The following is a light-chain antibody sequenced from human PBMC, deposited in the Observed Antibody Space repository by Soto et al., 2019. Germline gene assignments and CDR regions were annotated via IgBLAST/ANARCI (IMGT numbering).Light chain of an antibody. V-gene: IGKV3-15*01. CDR1: QSVSTD. Sequence: EIMMTQSPATLSVSPGERATLSCRASQSVSTDLAWYQQKPGQSPRLLIYGASNSDTSVPARFSGSGSGTEFTLTINSLQSEDFAVYYCQQYNIWPQAFGQGTKVEIK. J-gene: IGKJ1*01. CDR3: QQYNIWPQA. CDR2: GAS.